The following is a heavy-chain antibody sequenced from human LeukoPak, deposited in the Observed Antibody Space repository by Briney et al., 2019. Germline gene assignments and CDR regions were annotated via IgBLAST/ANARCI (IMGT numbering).Heavy chain of an antibody. CDR1: GFTFSGHG. D-gene: IGHD3-10*01. CDR3: ARGGVLLWFGESRGYYMDV. V-gene: IGHV3-21*01. J-gene: IGHJ6*03. CDR2: ISSSSSYI. Sequence: GGTLRLSCAASGFTFSGHGMNWVRQAPGKGLEWVSSISSSSSYIYYADSAKGRFTISRDNAKNSLYLQMNSLRAEDTAVYYCARGGVLLWFGESRGYYMDVWGKGTTVTVSS.